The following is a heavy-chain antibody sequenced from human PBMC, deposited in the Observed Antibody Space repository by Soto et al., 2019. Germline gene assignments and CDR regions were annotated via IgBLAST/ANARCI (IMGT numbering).Heavy chain of an antibody. Sequence: PSETLSLTCAVYGGSFSGYYWSWIRQPPGKGLEWIGEINHSGSTNYNPSLKSRVTISVDTSKNQFSLKLSSVTAADTAVYYCARGRRRDGYNAALKSPFYYYYGMDVWGQGPRSPSP. D-gene: IGHD5-12*01. V-gene: IGHV4-34*01. CDR1: GGSFSGYY. J-gene: IGHJ6*02. CDR2: INHSGST. CDR3: ARGRRRDGYNAALKSPFYYYYGMDV.